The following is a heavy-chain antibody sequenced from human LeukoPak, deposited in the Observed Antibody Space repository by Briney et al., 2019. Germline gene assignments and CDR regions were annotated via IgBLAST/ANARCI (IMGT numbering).Heavy chain of an antibody. V-gene: IGHV3-23*01. D-gene: IGHD3-9*01. CDR3: AKGVKALGYFDCLLAFDY. J-gene: IGHJ4*02. Sequence: PGGSLRLSCAASGFTFTTYAMSWVRQAPGKGLEWVSTITVSGDNTYYADSVKGRFTITRDNSKNTLYLQMNSLRAEDAAVYYCAKGVKALGYFDCLLAFDYWGQGNLVTVSS. CDR2: ITVSGDNT. CDR1: GFTFTTYA.